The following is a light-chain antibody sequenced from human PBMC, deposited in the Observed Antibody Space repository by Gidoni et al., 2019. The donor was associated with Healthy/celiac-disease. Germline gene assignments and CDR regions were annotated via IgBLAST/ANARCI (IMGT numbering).Light chain of an antibody. CDR1: QSVSSN. CDR2: GAS. V-gene: IGKV3-15*01. CDR3: QQYNNWPYT. Sequence: EIVMTQSPATLSVSPGESATLSCRASQSVSSNLAWYQQKPVQAPRLLIYGASTRATGIPARFSGSVSGTEFTLTISSLQSEDFAVYYCQQYNNWPYTFGQWTKLEIK. J-gene: IGKJ2*01.